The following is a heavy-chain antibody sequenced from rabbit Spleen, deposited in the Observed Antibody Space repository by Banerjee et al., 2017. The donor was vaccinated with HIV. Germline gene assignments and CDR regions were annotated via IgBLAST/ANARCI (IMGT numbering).Heavy chain of an antibody. Sequence: QEHLVESGGGLVQPEGSLTLTCKASGFAFGSFGMCWVRQAPGKGPEWIACIVNGNGNTYYASWVNGRFTISRSTSLATVTLQMTSLTAADTATYFCARSYTGGSGPLYYFNLWGPGTLVTVS. CDR3: ARSYTGGSGPLYYFNL. CDR2: IVNGNGNT. D-gene: IGHD1-1*01. V-gene: IGHV1S47*01. CDR1: GFAFGSFG. J-gene: IGHJ4*01.